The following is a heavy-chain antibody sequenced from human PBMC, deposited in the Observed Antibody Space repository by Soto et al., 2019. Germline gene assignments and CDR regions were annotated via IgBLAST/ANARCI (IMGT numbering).Heavy chain of an antibody. Sequence: QVQLVESGGGVVQPGRSLRLSCVASGFIFSNYGMHWVRQAPGKGLEWVAVISDDGSDKYYADSVKGRFAISRDNSNNTLYLHIYSLRREDTAVYYCARDDGIVPTANEADYYSYGLDVWGQGTTVTLSS. D-gene: IGHD2-2*01. CDR2: ISDDGSDK. CDR1: GFIFSNYG. CDR3: ARDDGIVPTANEADYYSYGLDV. J-gene: IGHJ6*02. V-gene: IGHV3-30*03.